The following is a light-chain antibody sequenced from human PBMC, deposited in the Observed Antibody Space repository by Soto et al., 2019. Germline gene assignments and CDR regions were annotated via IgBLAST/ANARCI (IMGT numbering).Light chain of an antibody. CDR3: QQYSSLPHT. V-gene: IGKV3-20*01. Sequence: ESVLTQSPGTQSLSPGERATLSCRASQSVSNAFFAWYQQKPGQAPRLLIYGISNRATGIPDRFIGSGSGTDFTLTISRLEPEDFGVYFCQQYSSLPHTFGQGTKLEVK. CDR2: GIS. CDR1: QSVSNAF. J-gene: IGKJ2*01.